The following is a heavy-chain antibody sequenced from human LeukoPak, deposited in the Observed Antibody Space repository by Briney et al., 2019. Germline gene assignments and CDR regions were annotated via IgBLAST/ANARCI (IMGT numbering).Heavy chain of an antibody. J-gene: IGHJ4*02. CDR2: IYYSGST. D-gene: IGHD3-10*01. Sequence: TSETLSLTCTVSGGSISSYYWSWIRQPPGKGLEWIGYIYYSGSTNYNPSLKSRVTISVDTSKNQFSLKLSSVTAADTAVYYCAREREETYGSGSYTFDHWGQGTLVTVSS. V-gene: IGHV4-59*01. CDR1: GGSISSYY. CDR3: AREREETYGSGSYTFDH.